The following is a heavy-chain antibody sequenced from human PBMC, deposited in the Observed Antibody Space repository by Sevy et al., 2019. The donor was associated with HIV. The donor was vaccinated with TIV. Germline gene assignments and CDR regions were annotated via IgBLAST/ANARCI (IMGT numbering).Heavy chain of an antibody. Sequence: GGSLRLSCTASGFPFGSYEMNWVRQAPGKGLEWVSYISDSGSAKYYSDSVRGRFTISRDNAKNSLYLQMNSLRAEDTVVYYCARDLPPSATTVAHFDFWGRGTLVTVSS. J-gene: IGHJ4*02. CDR1: GFPFGSYE. D-gene: IGHD4-17*01. V-gene: IGHV3-48*03. CDR2: ISDSGSAK. CDR3: ARDLPPSATTVAHFDF.